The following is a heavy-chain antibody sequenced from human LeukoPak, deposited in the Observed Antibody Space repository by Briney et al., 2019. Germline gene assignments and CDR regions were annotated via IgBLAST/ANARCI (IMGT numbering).Heavy chain of an antibody. V-gene: IGHV1-46*01. Sequence: ASVKVSCKASGYTFTSYYMHWVRQAPGQGLEWMGIINPSGGSTSYAQKFQGRVTMTRDMSTSTVYMELSSLRSEDTAVYYCARDLSRAAFDYWGQGTLVTVSS. J-gene: IGHJ4*02. D-gene: IGHD2/OR15-2a*01. CDR1: GYTFTSYY. CDR2: INPSGGST. CDR3: ARDLSRAAFDY.